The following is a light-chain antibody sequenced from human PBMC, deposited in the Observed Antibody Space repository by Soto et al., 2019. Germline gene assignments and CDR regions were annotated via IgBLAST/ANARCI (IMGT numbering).Light chain of an antibody. V-gene: IGKV1-39*01. CDR3: QQTYGSPPWT. CDR2: AAS. Sequence: DIQVTQSPSSLSASVGDRVTITCRASQSISSYLNWYQQKPGKAPKFLISAASSLQSGVPSRFSGSGSGTEFTLTISSLLPEDFATYYCQQTYGSPPWTFGQGTKVEIK. J-gene: IGKJ1*01. CDR1: QSISSY.